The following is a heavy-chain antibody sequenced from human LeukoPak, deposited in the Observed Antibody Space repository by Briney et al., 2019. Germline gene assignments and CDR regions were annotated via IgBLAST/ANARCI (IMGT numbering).Heavy chain of an antibody. V-gene: IGHV4-39*07. J-gene: IGHJ3*01. CDR3: ARWVVSGIRGAFDV. Sequence: SETLSLTCTVSSSSITSSNYYWAWIRQPPGKGLEFIGTIYYDGSTYYNPSLKRRVTISIDTSNKQFSLKLNSVTAADTAVYYCARWVVSGIRGAFDVWGQGTMVPVS. CDR2: IYYDGST. D-gene: IGHD2-21*01. CDR1: SSSITSSNYY.